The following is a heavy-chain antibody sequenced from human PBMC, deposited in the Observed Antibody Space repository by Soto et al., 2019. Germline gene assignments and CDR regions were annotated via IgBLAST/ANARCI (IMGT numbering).Heavy chain of an antibody. CDR1: GFTFADSA. CDR3: ATANNTSPFDY. CDR2: IIVDSGNT. D-gene: IGHD1-26*01. Sequence: ASVKVSCKASGFTFADSAVQWVRQARGQSLEWIGRIIVDSGNTKSAEKFTERVSMSWDVSTSTAFMELRSLSSDDTAVYYCATANNTSPFDYWGLGTLVTVSS. J-gene: IGHJ4*02. V-gene: IGHV1-58*01.